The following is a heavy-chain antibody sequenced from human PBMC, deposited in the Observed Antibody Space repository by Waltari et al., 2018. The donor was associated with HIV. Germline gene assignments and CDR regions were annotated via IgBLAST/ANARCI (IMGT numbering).Heavy chain of an antibody. Sequence: QVQLQQWGAGLFRPSETLSLPCAVYGGSFTGYYWSWIRQPPGKGLEWIAELDHVGRTNHNRSLSSRVSRSVATSEDQVTLNLGSVTGAVTAVYYGARGQVSAPARTYSVPFTLFDYWGQGILVTVSS. CDR2: LDHVGRT. D-gene: IGHD2-15*01. V-gene: IGHV4-34*01. CDR3: ARGQVSAPARTYSVPFTLFDY. CDR1: GGSFTGYY. J-gene: IGHJ4*02.